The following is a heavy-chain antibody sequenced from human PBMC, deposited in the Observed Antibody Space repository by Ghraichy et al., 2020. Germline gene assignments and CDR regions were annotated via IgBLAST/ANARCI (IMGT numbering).Heavy chain of an antibody. Sequence: ASVKVSCKASGSTFTAYYMHWVRQAPGHGLEWMGRIDPNSGGTKYAQKFQGRVTMSRDTSIDTVYMEMNRLNSEDTAVYYCARDFFSSVTSPNYYYGMDVWGQGTTVTVSS. J-gene: IGHJ6*02. V-gene: IGHV1-2*06. CDR3: ARDFFSSVTSPNYYYGMDV. D-gene: IGHD3-3*01. CDR1: GSTFTAYY. CDR2: IDPNSGGT.